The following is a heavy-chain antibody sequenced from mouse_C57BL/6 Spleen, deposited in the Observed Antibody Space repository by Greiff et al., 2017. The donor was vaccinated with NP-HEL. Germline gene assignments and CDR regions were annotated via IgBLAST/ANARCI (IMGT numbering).Heavy chain of an antibody. D-gene: IGHD2-2*01. V-gene: IGHV1-26*01. CDR1: GYTFTDYY. CDR3: ARYYGYDFDY. Sequence: EVQLQQSGPELVKPGASVKISCKASGYTFTDYYMNWVKQSHGKSLEWIGDINPNNGGTSYNQKFKGKATLTVDKSSSTAYMELRSLTSEDSAVYYCARYYGYDFDYWGQGTTLTVSS. CDR2: INPNNGGT. J-gene: IGHJ2*01.